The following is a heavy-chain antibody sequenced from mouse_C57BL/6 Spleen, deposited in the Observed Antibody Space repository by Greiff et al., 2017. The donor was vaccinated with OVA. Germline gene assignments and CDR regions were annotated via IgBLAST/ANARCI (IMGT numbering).Heavy chain of an antibody. V-gene: IGHV1-64*01. J-gene: IGHJ2*01. Sequence: VPLQQPGAALVHPFASFHFSFPASFYTFTSYSMHWVNQSPVHVLDWIGMIHPKSGSTNYNDKFNVNPTLTVDKSSSTAYMQLSSLTSEDSAVYYCARRSYYSNYVDYWGQGTTLTVSS. D-gene: IGHD2-5*01. CDR2: IHPKSGST. CDR1: FYTFTSYS. CDR3: ARRSYYSNYVDY.